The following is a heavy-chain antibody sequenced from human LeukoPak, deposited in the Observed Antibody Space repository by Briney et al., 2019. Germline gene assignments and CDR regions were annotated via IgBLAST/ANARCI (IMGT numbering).Heavy chain of an antibody. Sequence: SETLSLTCAVYGGSFSGDYWSWIRQPPGKGLEWIGEINHSGSTNYNPSLKRRVTISADTSKNHFSLKLSSVAAADTAVYYCARGHSGYDLDAFDIWGQGTMVTVSS. V-gene: IGHV4-34*01. CDR2: INHSGST. D-gene: IGHD5-12*01. CDR1: GGSFSGDY. CDR3: ARGHSGYDLDAFDI. J-gene: IGHJ3*02.